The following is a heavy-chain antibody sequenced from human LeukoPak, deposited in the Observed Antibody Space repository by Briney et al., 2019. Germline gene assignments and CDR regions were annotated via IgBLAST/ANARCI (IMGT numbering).Heavy chain of an antibody. Sequence: SETLSLTCAVYGGSFSGYYWSWIRQPPGKGLEWIGEINHSGSTNYNPSLKSRVTISVDTSKNQFSLKLSSVTAADTAVYYCARVHITMVREVIFFDYWGQGPLVTGPS. CDR3: ARVHITMVREVIFFDY. CDR1: GGSFSGYY. J-gene: IGHJ4*02. CDR2: INHSGST. D-gene: IGHD3-10*01. V-gene: IGHV4-34*01.